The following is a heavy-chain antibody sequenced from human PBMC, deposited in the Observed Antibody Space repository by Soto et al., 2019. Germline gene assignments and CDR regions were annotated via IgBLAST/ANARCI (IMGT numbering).Heavy chain of an antibody. CDR3: AKDDYYDSSGYFDY. V-gene: IGHV3-30*18. D-gene: IGHD3-22*01. CDR2: ISYDGSNK. CDR1: GFTFSSYG. J-gene: IGHJ4*02. Sequence: QVQLVESGGGVVQPGRSLRLSCAASGFTFSSYGMHWVRQARGKGLEWVAVISYDGSNKYYADSVKGRFTISRDNSKNTLYLQMNSLRAEDTAVYYCAKDDYYDSSGYFDYWGQGTLVTVSS.